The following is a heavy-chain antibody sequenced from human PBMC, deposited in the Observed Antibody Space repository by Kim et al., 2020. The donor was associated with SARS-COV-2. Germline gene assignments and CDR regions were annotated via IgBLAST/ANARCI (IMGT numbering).Heavy chain of an antibody. D-gene: IGHD3-3*01. J-gene: IGHJ4*02. CDR3: ARAGRFLEWSTIYIGRMGTIYFDY. Sequence: SETLSLTCAVYGGSFSGYYWSWIRQPPGKGLEWIGEINHSGSTNYNPSLKSRVTISVDTSKNQFSLKLSSVTAADTAVYYCARAGRFLEWSTIYIGRMGTIYFDYWGQGTLVTVSS. CDR1: GGSFSGYY. CDR2: INHSGST. V-gene: IGHV4-34*01.